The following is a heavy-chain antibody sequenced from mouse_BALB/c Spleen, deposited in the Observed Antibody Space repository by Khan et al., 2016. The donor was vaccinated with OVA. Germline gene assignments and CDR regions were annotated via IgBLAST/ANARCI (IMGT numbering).Heavy chain of an antibody. V-gene: IGHV1-4*01. J-gene: IGHJ3*01. CDR3: TSVGPYYANYVSWFAY. D-gene: IGHD2-10*01. Sequence: QVQLQQSGAELARPGASVKMSCKASDYTFTSYTMHWVKQRPGQGLEWIGYINPSNDYTNYKQKFKDKATLTADKSSSTAYMQLSSLTSEDSAVXSCTSVGPYYANYVSWFAYWGQRTLFTVSA. CDR2: INPSNDYT. CDR1: DYTFTSYT.